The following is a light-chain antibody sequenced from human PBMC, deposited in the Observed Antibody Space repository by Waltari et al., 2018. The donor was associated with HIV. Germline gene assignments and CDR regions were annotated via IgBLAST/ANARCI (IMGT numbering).Light chain of an antibody. Sequence: QSPLTHPAPVSGSLGQSLTIPCPGTSSDVAPYTLFPWYQQRPGKAPKLGIYEVNKRPSGVSDRFSASKSGNTASLTLSGLQAEDEANYYCCSFTGRKSLIFGGGTKLTVL. CDR1: SSDVAPYTL. CDR2: EVN. J-gene: IGLJ2*01. V-gene: IGLV2-23*02. CDR3: CSFTGRKSLI.